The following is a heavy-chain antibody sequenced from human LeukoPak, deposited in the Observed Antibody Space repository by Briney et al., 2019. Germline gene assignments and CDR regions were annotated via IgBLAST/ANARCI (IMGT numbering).Heavy chain of an antibody. J-gene: IGHJ4*02. CDR2: ISGSGATT. Sequence: GGSLRLSCAASGFTFSDYFMSWVRQAPGKGLEWVSTISGSGATTYYADSVKGRFTISRDNSKNTLYLQMNSLRAEDTAVYSCAKGRSYYYDSSGYYYAFDCWGQGTLVTVSS. D-gene: IGHD3-22*01. CDR3: AKGRSYYYDSSGYYYAFDC. V-gene: IGHV3-23*01. CDR1: GFTFSDYF.